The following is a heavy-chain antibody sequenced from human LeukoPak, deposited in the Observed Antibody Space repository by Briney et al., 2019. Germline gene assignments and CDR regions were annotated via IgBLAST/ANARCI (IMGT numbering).Heavy chain of an antibody. D-gene: IGHD1-26*01. CDR3: AKDRYSGSYSYYFDY. J-gene: IGHJ4*02. CDR1: GFTFSSYE. Sequence: GGSLRLSCAASGFTFSSYEMNWVRQAPGKGLEWVSYISSSGSTIYYADSVKGRFTISRDNAKNSLYLQMNSLRAEDTAVYYCAKDRYSGSYSYYFDYWGQGTLVTVSS. V-gene: IGHV3-48*03. CDR2: ISSSGSTI.